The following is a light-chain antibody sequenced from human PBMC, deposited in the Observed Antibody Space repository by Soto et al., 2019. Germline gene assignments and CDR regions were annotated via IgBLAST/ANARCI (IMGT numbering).Light chain of an antibody. CDR3: QHYKSYPWT. V-gene: IGKV1-5*01. J-gene: IGKJ1*01. CDR1: QSISMF. CDR2: DAS. Sequence: DIQMTQSPSALSASVGDRFTITCRACQSISMFLAWYQQKPGKAPKLLIYDASNSESGVPSRFSGSGSGTEFSLTISNLQPDDFATYYCQHYKSYPWTFGQGTKVDIK.